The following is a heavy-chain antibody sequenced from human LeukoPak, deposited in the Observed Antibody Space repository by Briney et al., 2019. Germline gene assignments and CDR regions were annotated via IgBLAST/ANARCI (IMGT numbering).Heavy chain of an antibody. Sequence: GEALKISWKGSGYSFTSYWIGWVRQMPGKGLEWMGMIYPGDSDTRYSPSFQGQVPISADKSISTAYLQWSSLKASDPAMYYCARRGDSSGWTPDYWGQGTLVTVSS. CDR3: ARRGDSSGWTPDY. CDR1: GYSFTSYW. CDR2: IYPGDSDT. J-gene: IGHJ4*02. V-gene: IGHV5-51*01. D-gene: IGHD6-19*01.